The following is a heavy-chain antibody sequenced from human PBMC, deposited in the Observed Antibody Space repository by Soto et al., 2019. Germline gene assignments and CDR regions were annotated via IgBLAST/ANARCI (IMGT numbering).Heavy chain of an antibody. Sequence: EVQLVESGGGLVKPGGSLRLSCAASGFTFSSYSMNWVRQAPGKGLEWVSSISSSSSYIYDADSVKGRFTISRDNAKNSLYQQMNSRRAEDTAVYYCARDGLYEQLLVTDACDIWGQGTIVTFSS. J-gene: IGHJ3*02. CDR2: ISSSSSYI. D-gene: IGHD2-2*01. CDR3: ARDGLYEQLLVTDACDI. CDR1: GFTFSSYS. V-gene: IGHV3-21*01.